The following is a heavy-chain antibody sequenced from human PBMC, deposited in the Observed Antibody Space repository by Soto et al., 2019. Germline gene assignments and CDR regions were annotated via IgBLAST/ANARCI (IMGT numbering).Heavy chain of an antibody. V-gene: IGHV1-69*13. CDR3: ARGVGHGFGYGMAV. CDR1: GGTFSSYA. Sequence: GASVKVSCKASGGTFSSYAISWVRQAPGQGLEWMGGIIPIFGTANYAQKFQGRVTITADESTSTAYMELSSLRSEDTAVYYCARGVGHGFGYGMAVWGQGTTVTVSS. CDR2: IIPIFGTA. D-gene: IGHD3-10*01. J-gene: IGHJ6*02.